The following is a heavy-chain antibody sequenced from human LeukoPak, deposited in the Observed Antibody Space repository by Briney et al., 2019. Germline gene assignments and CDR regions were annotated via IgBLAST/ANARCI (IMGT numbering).Heavy chain of an antibody. Sequence: GGSLRLSCAASGFTFSSYWMSWVRQAPGKGLEWVANIKQDGSEKYYVDSVKGRFTISRDNSKNTLYLQMNSLRAEDTAVYYCARGYSSSWYYLDYWGQGTLVTVSS. V-gene: IGHV3-7*01. J-gene: IGHJ4*02. CDR1: GFTFSSYW. D-gene: IGHD6-13*01. CDR3: ARGYSSSWYYLDY. CDR2: IKQDGSEK.